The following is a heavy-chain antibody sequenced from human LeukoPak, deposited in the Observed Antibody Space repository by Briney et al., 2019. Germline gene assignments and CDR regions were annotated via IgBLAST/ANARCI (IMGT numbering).Heavy chain of an antibody. CDR3: ATSRYSSWDTPPWGFDL. CDR2: ISSSGEKTYKT. CDR1: GLTLSTER. V-gene: IGHV3-48*04. Sequence: GGSLRLSCVASGLTLSTERMNWVRQAPGMGLEWLSYISSSGEKTYKTYYADSVKGRFTISRDNAKNSLYLQMNSLRAEDTAVYYCATSRYSSWDTPPWGFDLWGRGTLVTVSS. J-gene: IGHJ2*01. D-gene: IGHD6-6*01.